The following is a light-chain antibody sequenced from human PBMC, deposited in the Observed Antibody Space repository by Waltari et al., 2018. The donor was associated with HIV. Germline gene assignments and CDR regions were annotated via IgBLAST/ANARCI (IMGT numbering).Light chain of an antibody. J-gene: IGLJ2*01. V-gene: IGLV2-8*01. CDR3: SSHAGSNNLV. CDR2: EVS. Sequence: VTISCTGTSSDVGGYNYVSWYQQHPGKAPKVMIYEVSERPSGVPDRFSGSKSGNTASLTVSGLRAEDEADYYCSSHAGSNNLVFGGGTKLTVL. CDR1: SSDVGGYNY.